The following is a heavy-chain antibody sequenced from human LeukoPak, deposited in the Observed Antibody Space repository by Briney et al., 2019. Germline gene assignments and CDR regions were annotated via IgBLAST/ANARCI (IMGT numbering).Heavy chain of an antibody. J-gene: IGHJ6*02. Sequence: ASVKVSCKASGYTFTSYDINWVRQATGQGLEWMGWMNPNSGNTGYAQKFQGRVTMTRNTSISTAYMELSSLRSEDTAVYYCASSITIFGAVTSYYYYGMDVWGQGTTVTVSS. CDR2: MNPNSGNT. V-gene: IGHV1-8*01. CDR3: ASSITIFGAVTSYYYYGMDV. CDR1: GYTFTSYD. D-gene: IGHD3-3*01.